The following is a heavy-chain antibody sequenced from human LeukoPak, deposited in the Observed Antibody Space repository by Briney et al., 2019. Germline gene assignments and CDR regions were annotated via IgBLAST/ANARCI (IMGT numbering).Heavy chain of an antibody. CDR3: ARRCDSGGYRFWFDP. CDR1: GYSFTNYW. CDR2: ISPHDSDT. D-gene: IGHD3-16*02. J-gene: IGHJ5*02. Sequence: GESLKISCKGTGYSFTNYWIGWVRQMPGKGLEWMGMISPHDSDTRYSPSFQGQVTISADKSITTAYLQWSSLKASDTAIYYCARRCDSGGYRFWFDPWGQGTLSPSPQ. V-gene: IGHV5-51*01.